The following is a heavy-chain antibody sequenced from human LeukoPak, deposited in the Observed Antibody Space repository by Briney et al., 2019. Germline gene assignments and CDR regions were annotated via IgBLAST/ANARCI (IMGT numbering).Heavy chain of an antibody. Sequence: ASVKVSCKASGYSFTGHYMHWVRQAPGQGLEWMGWINPNSGGTNYAQKFQGRVTMTRDTSISTAYMELSRLRSDDTAVYYCARDLIAVAGKVGNYWGQGTLVTVSS. CDR3: ARDLIAVAGKVGNY. CDR1: GYSFTGHY. D-gene: IGHD6-19*01. J-gene: IGHJ4*02. V-gene: IGHV1-2*02. CDR2: INPNSGGT.